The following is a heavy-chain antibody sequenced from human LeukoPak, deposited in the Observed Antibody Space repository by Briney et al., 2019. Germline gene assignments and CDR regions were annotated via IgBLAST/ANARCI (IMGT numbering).Heavy chain of an antibody. CDR2: IRYDGSKK. V-gene: IGHV3-30*02. Sequence: GGSLRLSCAASGFTFNNYGMHWVRQAPGKGLEWVALIRYDGSKKYYADSVKGRFTISRDKSKNTLYLQMNSMRTEDTAVYYCAKTTIVGVTVDLFDIWGQGTMVTVSS. D-gene: IGHD1-26*01. J-gene: IGHJ3*02. CDR1: GFTFNNYG. CDR3: AKTTIVGVTVDLFDI.